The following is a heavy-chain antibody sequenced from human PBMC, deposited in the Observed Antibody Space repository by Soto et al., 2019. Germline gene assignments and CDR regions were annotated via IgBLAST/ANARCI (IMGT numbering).Heavy chain of an antibody. CDR2: ISYDGSNK. V-gene: IGHV3-30-3*01. J-gene: IGHJ4*02. CDR1: GCTFSSYA. Sequence: GGSLRVSFAASGCTFSSYAMHWVRQAPGKGQEWVSFISYDGSNKYYAYSVKVRFTISIDNSNNTLYLQMNSLIAEDTAVYYCARSGPRPGGVNSGFDXWGQVTRVSVSX. CDR3: ARSGPRPGGVNSGFDX. D-gene: IGHD1-1*01.